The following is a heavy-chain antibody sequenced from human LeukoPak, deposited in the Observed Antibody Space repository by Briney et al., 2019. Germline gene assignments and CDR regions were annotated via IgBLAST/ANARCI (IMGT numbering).Heavy chain of an antibody. CDR2: ISGSGGST. CDR1: GFTFSSYA. V-gene: IGHV3-23*01. D-gene: IGHD3-9*01. J-gene: IGHJ3*02. CDR3: AKDLEGLHFDWLLSAAGVFDI. Sequence: GGSLRLSCAASGFTFSSYAMSWVRQAPGKGLEWVSAISGSGGSTYYADSVKGRFTISRGNSKNTLYLQMNSLRAEDTAVYYCAKDLEGLHFDWLLSAAGVFDIGAQGTMVPVFS.